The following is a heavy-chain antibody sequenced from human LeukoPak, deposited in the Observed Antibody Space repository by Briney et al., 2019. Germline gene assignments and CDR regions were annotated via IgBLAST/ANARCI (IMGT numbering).Heavy chain of an antibody. Sequence: PGGSLRLSCAASGFTFTSYWMHWVRQAPGKGLVWVSRILTDGSSTRYADSVKGRFTISRDNAKNTLYLQMNSLRAEDTAVYYCAKDSDDNYDILTGYYVPNDYWGQGTLVTVSS. D-gene: IGHD3-9*01. J-gene: IGHJ4*02. CDR1: GFTFTSYW. V-gene: IGHV3-74*01. CDR2: ILTDGSST. CDR3: AKDSDDNYDILTGYYVPNDY.